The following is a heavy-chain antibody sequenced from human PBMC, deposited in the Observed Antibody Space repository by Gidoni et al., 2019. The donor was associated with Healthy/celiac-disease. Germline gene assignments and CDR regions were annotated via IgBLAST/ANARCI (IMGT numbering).Heavy chain of an antibody. V-gene: IGHV4-39*01. Sequence: QLQLQHSGPGLVNPSETLSLTCPVSGGPISSSSDYWGWIRQPPGKGLGLIGSIYYSGSTYYNPSLKSRVTMSVDTSKNQFSLKLSSVTAADTAVYYCARLRDEYSSSWYGYWGQGTLVTVSS. CDR2: IYYSGST. CDR1: GGPISSSSDY. CDR3: ARLRDEYSSSWYGY. J-gene: IGHJ4*02. D-gene: IGHD6-13*01.